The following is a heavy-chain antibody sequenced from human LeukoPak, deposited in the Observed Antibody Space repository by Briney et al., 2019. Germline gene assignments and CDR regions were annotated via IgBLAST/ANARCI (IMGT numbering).Heavy chain of an antibody. CDR3: ARGIRWASDY. Sequence: GGSLRLSCAASGFTFSRYGMVWVRQAPGKGLGYVSGITSNGGTTYYGNSVKGRFTISRDNSKDTLYLQMGSLRTEDMAVYYCARGIRWASDYWGQGTLVTVAS. V-gene: IGHV3-64*01. D-gene: IGHD4-23*01. CDR1: GFTFSRYG. J-gene: IGHJ4*02. CDR2: ITSNGGTT.